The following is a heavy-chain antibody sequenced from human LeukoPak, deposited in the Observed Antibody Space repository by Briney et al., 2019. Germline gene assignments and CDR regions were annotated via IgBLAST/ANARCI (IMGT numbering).Heavy chain of an antibody. CDR1: GFTFSSYS. CDR3: AKGGIAVAGTSYYYYMDV. D-gene: IGHD6-19*01. J-gene: IGHJ6*03. CDR2: ISGSGDYT. Sequence: GGSLRLSCAASGFTFSSYSMNWVRQAPGKGLEWVSAISGSGDYTYYADSVKGRFTISRDNSKNTLHLQMNSLRAEDAAVYYCAKGGIAVAGTSYYYYMDVWGKGTTVTISS. V-gene: IGHV3-23*01.